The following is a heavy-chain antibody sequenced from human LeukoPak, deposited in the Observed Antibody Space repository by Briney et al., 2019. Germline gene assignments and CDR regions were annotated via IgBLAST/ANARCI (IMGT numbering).Heavy chain of an antibody. CDR1: GYTFTSYD. CDR3: ATSGYSYGANSYFDY. J-gene: IGHJ4*02. CDR2: MNPNSGNT. Sequence: GASVKVSCKASGYTFTSYDINWVRQATGQGLEWMGWMNPNSGNTGYAQKFQGRVTITRNTSISTAYMELSSLRSEDTAVYYCATSGYSYGANSYFDYWGQGTLVTVSS. V-gene: IGHV1-8*03. D-gene: IGHD5-18*01.